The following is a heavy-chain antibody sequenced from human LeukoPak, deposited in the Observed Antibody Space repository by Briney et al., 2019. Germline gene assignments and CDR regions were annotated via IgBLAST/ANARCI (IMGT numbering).Heavy chain of an antibody. V-gene: IGHV4-59*08. CDR1: GASIRSFY. D-gene: IGHD6-25*01. CDR3: ARLSGRSDGPEFDP. CDR2: IYYSGST. J-gene: IGHJ5*02. Sequence: SETLSLTCSVSGASIRSFYWTWVRQPPGKGLEWIGQIYYSGSTNYNPSLKSRVTISVDTSKSQFSLKLSSVTAADTAVYYCARLSGRSDGPEFDPWGQGTLVTVSS.